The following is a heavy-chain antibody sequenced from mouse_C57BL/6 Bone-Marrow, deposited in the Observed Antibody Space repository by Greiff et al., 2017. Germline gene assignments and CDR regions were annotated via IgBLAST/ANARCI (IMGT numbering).Heavy chain of an antibody. CDR3: AREEGSWYFDF. CDR1: GFTFSSYG. CDR2: ISSSGSYT. D-gene: IGHD3-3*01. J-gene: IGHJ1*03. V-gene: IGHV5-6*01. Sequence: EVKLQQPGGDLVMPGGSLKLSCAASGFTFSSYGMSWVRQTPDQRLEWVAAISSSGSYTYYPDNVKGRFTISRDNAKNTLYLQMSSLKSEDTAVYYCAREEGSWYFDFWGTGTTVTVSS.